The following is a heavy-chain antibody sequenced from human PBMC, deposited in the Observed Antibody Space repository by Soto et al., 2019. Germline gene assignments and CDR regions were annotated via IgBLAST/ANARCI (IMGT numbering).Heavy chain of an antibody. CDR1: GFKFSNYA. CDR2: ITSSGNGT. CDR3: AKRFFGSGSPPGAFDV. V-gene: IGHV3-23*05. Sequence: GGSLRLSCAASGFKFSNYAMSWVRQAPGKGPEWVSFITSSGNGTYYADSVKGRFTISRDNSKNTLYVQMNNLRAEDTAKYYCAKRFFGSGSPPGAFDVWGPGTMVTVSS. D-gene: IGHD3-10*01. J-gene: IGHJ3*01.